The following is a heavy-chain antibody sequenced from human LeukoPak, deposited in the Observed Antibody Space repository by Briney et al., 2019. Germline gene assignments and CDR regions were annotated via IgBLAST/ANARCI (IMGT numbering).Heavy chain of an antibody. J-gene: IGHJ6*03. CDR2: INHSGSA. CDR1: GGSFSRYY. Sequence: SETLSLTCAVYGGSFSRYYWTWIRQPPGKGLEWIGEINHSGSANYNPSLKSRVTISVDASKSQFSLKLSSVTAADTAVYYCARNDFYCMDVWGKGTTVTVSS. V-gene: IGHV4-34*01. CDR3: ARNDFYCMDV.